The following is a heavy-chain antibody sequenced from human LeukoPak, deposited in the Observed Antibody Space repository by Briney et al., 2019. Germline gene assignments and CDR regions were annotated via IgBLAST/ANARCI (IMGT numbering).Heavy chain of an antibody. CDR1: GFTFSRYT. D-gene: IGHD2-2*01. Sequence: PGGSLRLSCATSGFTFSRYTMNWVRQAPGKGLEWVSSLSSNSYYIYYADSVKGRFIISRDNSKNSLYLQMNSLRTEDTALYYCAKDIDCSSTSCSDYWGQGTLVTVSS. J-gene: IGHJ4*02. CDR2: LSSNSYYI. CDR3: AKDIDCSSTSCSDY. V-gene: IGHV3-21*04.